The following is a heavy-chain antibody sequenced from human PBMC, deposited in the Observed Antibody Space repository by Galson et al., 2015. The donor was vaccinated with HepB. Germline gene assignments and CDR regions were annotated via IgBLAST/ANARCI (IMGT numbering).Heavy chain of an antibody. Sequence: SVKVSCKASGYTFTGYYMHWVRQAPGQGLEWMGRINPNSGGTNYAQKFKGRVTMTRDTSISTAYMELSRLRSDDTAVYYGARVGIAARRFDYWGHGTLVTVSS. CDR1: GYTFTGYY. J-gene: IGHJ4*01. D-gene: IGHD6-6*01. CDR2: INPNSGGT. V-gene: IGHV1-2*06. CDR3: ARVGIAARRFDY.